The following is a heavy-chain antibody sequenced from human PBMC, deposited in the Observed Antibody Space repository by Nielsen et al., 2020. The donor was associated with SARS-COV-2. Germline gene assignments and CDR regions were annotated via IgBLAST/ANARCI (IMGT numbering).Heavy chain of an antibody. J-gene: IGHJ6*02. V-gene: IGHV5-10-1*01. Sequence: GESLKISCKGSGYSFTSYWISWVRQMPGTGLEWMGRIDPIDSYTNYRPSFQGHVTISADKSISTAYLQWSSLKASDTAMYYCASALGYCTNGVCSPSYRYYYYYGMDVWGQGTTVTVSS. CDR3: ASALGYCTNGVCSPSYRYYYYYGMDV. CDR1: GYSFTSYW. CDR2: IDPIDSYT. D-gene: IGHD2-8*01.